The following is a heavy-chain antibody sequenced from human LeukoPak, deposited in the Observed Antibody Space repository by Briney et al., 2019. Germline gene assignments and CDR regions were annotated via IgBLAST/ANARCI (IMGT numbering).Heavy chain of an antibody. Sequence: PGGSLRLSCAASGFTFSSYGMHWVRQAPGKGLEWVAVISYDGSNKNHADSVKGRFTISRDNSKNTLYLQMNSLRAEDAAVYYCAKALRARVSGELDYWGQGTLVTVSS. CDR3: AKALRARVSGELDY. J-gene: IGHJ4*02. D-gene: IGHD1-14*01. V-gene: IGHV3-30*18. CDR1: GFTFSSYG. CDR2: ISYDGSNK.